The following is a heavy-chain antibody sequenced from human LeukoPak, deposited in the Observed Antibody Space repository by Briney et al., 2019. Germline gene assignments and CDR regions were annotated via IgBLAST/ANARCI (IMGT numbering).Heavy chain of an antibody. CDR2: INAYNGDT. V-gene: IGHV1-18*04. D-gene: IGHD3-22*01. CDR1: GYTFNTYS. J-gene: IGHJ3*02. CDR3: ARVKWASMIVVVIASSNDAFDI. Sequence: ASVKVSCKASGYTFNTYSITWVRQAPGQGLEWMGLINAYNGDTNYAQKFQGRLTLTTDTSTTTAYMELSRLRSDDTAVYYCARVKWASMIVVVIASSNDAFDIWGQGTMVTVSS.